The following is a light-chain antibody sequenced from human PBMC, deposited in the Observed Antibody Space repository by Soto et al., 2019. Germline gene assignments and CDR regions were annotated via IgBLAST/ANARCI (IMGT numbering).Light chain of an antibody. CDR3: QQSYIRFT. J-gene: IGKJ3*01. CDR2: AAS. V-gene: IGKV1-39*01. Sequence: DIQMTQSPSSLSAFVGDRVTITCRSSQTISSYLNWYQQKPGKAPKVLIYAASYLQTGVSSRFSGRGSGTDFTLTIDSLQPEDAATYYCQQSYIRFTFGPGT. CDR1: QTISSY.